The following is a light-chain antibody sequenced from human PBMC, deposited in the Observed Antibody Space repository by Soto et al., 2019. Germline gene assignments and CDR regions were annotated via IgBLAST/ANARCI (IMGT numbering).Light chain of an antibody. CDR1: HNVDIY. CDR2: DAS. CDR3: QQRKHWPPLT. Sequence: EVVLTQSPATLSLSPGETATLSCRASHNVDIYLAWYQQKPGQAPRLLIYDASNRATGIPARFGGSGSGTDFTLTISSLEPEDSAVYYGQQRKHWPPLTFGQGTRLEIK. V-gene: IGKV3-11*01. J-gene: IGKJ5*01.